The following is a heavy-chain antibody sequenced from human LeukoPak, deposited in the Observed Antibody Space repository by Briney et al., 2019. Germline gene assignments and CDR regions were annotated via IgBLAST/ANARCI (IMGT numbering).Heavy chain of an antibody. CDR2: ISYDGSNK. D-gene: IGHD3-3*01. J-gene: IGHJ6*03. Sequence: GGSLRLSCAASGFTFSSYAMHWVRQAPGKGLEWVAVISYDGSNKYYADSVKGRFTISRDNSKNTLYLQMNSLRAEDTAVYYCAKGSSAPITIFGVVRLGVMDVWGKGTTVTVSS. CDR3: AKGSSAPITIFGVVRLGVMDV. CDR1: GFTFSSYA. V-gene: IGHV3-30-3*01.